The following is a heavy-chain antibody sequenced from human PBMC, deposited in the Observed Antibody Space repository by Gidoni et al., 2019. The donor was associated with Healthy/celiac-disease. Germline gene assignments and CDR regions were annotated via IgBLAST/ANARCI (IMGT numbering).Heavy chain of an antibody. CDR2: INHSGST. CDR3: ASGGVTFGGVIVSFDY. Sequence: QVQLQQWGAGLLKPSETLSLTCAVYGGSFSGYYWSWIRQPPGKGLEWIGEINHSGSTNYNPSLKSRVTISVDTSKNQFSLKLSSVTAADTAVYYCASGGVTFGGVIVSFDYWGQGTLVTVSS. D-gene: IGHD3-16*02. CDR1: GGSFSGYY. V-gene: IGHV4-34*01. J-gene: IGHJ4*02.